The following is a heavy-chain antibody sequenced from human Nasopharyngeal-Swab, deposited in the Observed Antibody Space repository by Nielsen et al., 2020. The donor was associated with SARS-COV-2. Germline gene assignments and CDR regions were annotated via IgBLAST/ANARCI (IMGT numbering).Heavy chain of an antibody. CDR2: IIPIFGTA. V-gene: IGHV1-69*01. J-gene: IGHJ6*03. Sequence: WVRQAPGQGLEWMGGIIPIFGTANYAQKFQGRVTITADESTSTAYMELSSLRSEDTAVYYCARSPRLQPWSGPYCYYMDVWGKGTTVTVSS. D-gene: IGHD3-3*01. CDR3: ARSPRLQPWSGPYCYYMDV.